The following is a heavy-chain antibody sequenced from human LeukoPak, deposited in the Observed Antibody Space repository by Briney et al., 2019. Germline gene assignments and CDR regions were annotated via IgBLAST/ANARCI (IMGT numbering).Heavy chain of an antibody. CDR1: GFTFSSYA. CDR2: ISGSGGST. J-gene: IGHJ3*02. V-gene: IGHV3-23*01. Sequence: HPGGSLRLSCAASGFTFSSYAMSWVRQAPGKGLEWVSAISGSGGSTYYADSVKGRFTISRDNAKNTLYLQMNSLRAEDTAVYYCARDPLPQNAFDIWGQGTMVTVSS. CDR3: ARDPLPQNAFDI.